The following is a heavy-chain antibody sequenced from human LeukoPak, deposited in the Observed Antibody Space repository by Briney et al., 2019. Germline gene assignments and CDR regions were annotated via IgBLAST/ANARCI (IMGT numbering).Heavy chain of an antibody. CDR1: GFTFSNYA. CDR2: ISGSGGST. D-gene: IGHD2-21*02. J-gene: IGHJ5*02. Sequence: GGSLRLSCAASGFTFSNYAMRWVRQAPGKGLEWVSAISGSGGSTYYADSVKGRFTISRDNSKNTLYLQMNSLRAEDTAVYYCAKDGPYCGGDCYLNWFDPWGQGTLVTVSS. V-gene: IGHV3-23*01. CDR3: AKDGPYCGGDCYLNWFDP.